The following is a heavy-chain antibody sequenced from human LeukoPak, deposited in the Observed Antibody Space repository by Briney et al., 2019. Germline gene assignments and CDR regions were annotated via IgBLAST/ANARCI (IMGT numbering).Heavy chain of an antibody. CDR1: GFTVSSNY. Sequence: GGSLRLSCAASGFTVSSNYMSWVRQAPGKGLEWVSIINSGGSTFYAASVKDRFSISRDNSKNTLYLQMNSLRADDTAVYYCGGSRSFFWGQGTLVTVSS. CDR3: GGSRSFF. D-gene: IGHD6-13*01. CDR2: INSGGST. J-gene: IGHJ4*02. V-gene: IGHV3-53*01.